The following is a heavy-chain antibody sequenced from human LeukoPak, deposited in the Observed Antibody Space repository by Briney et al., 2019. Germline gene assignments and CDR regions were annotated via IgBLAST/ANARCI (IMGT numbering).Heavy chain of an antibody. CDR3: ARESPYYYDSSGYTREDY. D-gene: IGHD3-22*01. CDR2: IYSGGST. Sequence: GGSLRLSCAASGFTVSSNYMSWVRQAPGKGPEWVSVIYSGGSTYYADSVKGRFTISRDNSKNTLYLQMNSLRAEDTAVYYCARESPYYYDSSGYTREDYWGQGTLVTVSS. V-gene: IGHV3-66*01. J-gene: IGHJ4*02. CDR1: GFTVSSNY.